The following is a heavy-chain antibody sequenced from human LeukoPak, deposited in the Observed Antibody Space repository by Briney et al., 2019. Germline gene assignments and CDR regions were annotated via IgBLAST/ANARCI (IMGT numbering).Heavy chain of an antibody. J-gene: IGHJ4*02. CDR2: IYYSGST. V-gene: IGHV4-59*01. D-gene: IGHD4-17*01. CDR1: GGSISSYY. Sequence: SETLSLTCTVSGGSISSYYWSWIRQPPGKRLEWIGYIYYSGSTNYNPSLKSRVTISVDTSKNQFSLKLSSVTAADTAVYYGAKARRTTVSTRLYYFDYWGQGTLVTVSS. CDR3: AKARRTTVSTRLYYFDY.